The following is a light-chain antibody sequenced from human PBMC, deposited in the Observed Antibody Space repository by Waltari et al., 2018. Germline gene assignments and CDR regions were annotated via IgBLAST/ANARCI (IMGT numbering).Light chain of an antibody. CDR2: DDN. V-gene: IGLV2-23*01. J-gene: IGLJ3*02. CDR3: WSYAGSYTWV. CDR1: SSDVGNYNL. Sequence: QSALTQPASVSGSPGQSITISCTGTSSDVGNYNLVSWYQQYPGKAPKVMIYDDNRRPSGVSDRFSGSKSGNTASLTISGVQAEDEADYYCWSYAGSYTWVFGGGTKLTVL.